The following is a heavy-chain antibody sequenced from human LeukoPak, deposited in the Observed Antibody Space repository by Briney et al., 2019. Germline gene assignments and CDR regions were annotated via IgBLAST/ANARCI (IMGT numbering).Heavy chain of an antibody. J-gene: IGHJ6*03. CDR2: INTNTGNP. V-gene: IGHV7-4-1*02. CDR1: GYTFTSYA. Sequence: GASVKVSCKASGYTFTSYAMNWVRQAPGQGLEWMGWINTNTGNPTYAQGFTGRFVFSLDTSVSTAYLQISSLKAEDTAVYYCASAYCGGDCYSSDYYYYYMDVWGKGTTVTVSS. CDR3: ASAYCGGDCYSSDYYYYYMDV. D-gene: IGHD2-21*02.